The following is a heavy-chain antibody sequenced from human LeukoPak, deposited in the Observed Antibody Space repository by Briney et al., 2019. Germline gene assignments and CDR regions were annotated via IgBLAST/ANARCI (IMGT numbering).Heavy chain of an antibody. CDR3: ARADGGWWGDY. CDR2: MNPNSGNT. V-gene: IGHV1-8*01. Sequence: ASVKVSCKASGYTFTSYDINWVRQATGQGLEWMGWMNPNSGNTGYAQKFQGRVTMTRDTSISTAYMELSRLTSDDTAVYYCARADGGWWGDYWGQGTLVTVSS. CDR1: GYTFTSYD. J-gene: IGHJ4*02. D-gene: IGHD4-23*01.